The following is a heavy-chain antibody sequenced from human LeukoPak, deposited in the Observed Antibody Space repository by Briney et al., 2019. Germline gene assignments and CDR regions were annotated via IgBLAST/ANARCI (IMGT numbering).Heavy chain of an antibody. CDR1: GFTFSSYA. J-gene: IGHJ4*02. D-gene: IGHD6-19*01. CDR3: AASYSSGWYGSTVDY. Sequence: GGPLRLSCAASGFTFSSYAMHWVRQAPGKGLEWVAVISYDGSNKYYADSVKGRFTISRDNSKNTLYLQMNSLRAEDTAVYYCAASYSSGWYGSTVDYWGQGTLVTVSS. CDR2: ISYDGSNK. V-gene: IGHV3-30-3*01.